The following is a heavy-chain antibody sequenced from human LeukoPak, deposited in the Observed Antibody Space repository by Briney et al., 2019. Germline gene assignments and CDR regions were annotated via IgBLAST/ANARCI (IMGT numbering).Heavy chain of an antibody. J-gene: IGHJ6*03. V-gene: IGHV1-8*03. CDR1: GYIFIDYE. CDR2: MNPKSGDT. CDR3: ARGRYMDV. Sequence: GASVKVSCKASGYIFIDYEINWVRQATGQGLEWMGWMNPKSGDTGYEQKFKGRVTITRDSSISTVYMELRSLRSEDTALYYCARGRYMDVWGKGTTVNVSS.